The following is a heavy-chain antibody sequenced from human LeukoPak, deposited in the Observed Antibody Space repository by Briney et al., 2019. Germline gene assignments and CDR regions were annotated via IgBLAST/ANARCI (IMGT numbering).Heavy chain of an antibody. CDR1: GGTFSSYA. CDR3: ARAAYGEGPDYYYMDV. CDR2: IIPIFDTT. Sequence: SVKVSCKASGGTFSSYAITWVRQAPGQGLEWMGGIIPIFDTTNYAQKFQGRVSITADKSTSTAYMELSSLRSEDTALYYCARAAYGEGPDYYYMDVWGKGTTVTISS. D-gene: IGHD4-17*01. V-gene: IGHV1-69*06. J-gene: IGHJ6*03.